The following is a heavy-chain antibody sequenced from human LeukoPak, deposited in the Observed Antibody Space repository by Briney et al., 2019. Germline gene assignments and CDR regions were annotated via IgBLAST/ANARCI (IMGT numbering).Heavy chain of an antibody. CDR1: GGTFSSYA. J-gene: IGHJ4*02. V-gene: IGHV1-69*06. CDR2: XXXIFGTA. D-gene: IGHD2-2*01. Sequence: ASVKVSCKASGGTFSSYAISWVRQAPGQGLXXXXXXXXIFGTANYAQKFQGGVTITADKSTSTAYMELSSLRSEDTAVYYCATPRYCSSTSCYALMDWGQGTLVTVSS. CDR3: ATPRYCSSTSCYALMD.